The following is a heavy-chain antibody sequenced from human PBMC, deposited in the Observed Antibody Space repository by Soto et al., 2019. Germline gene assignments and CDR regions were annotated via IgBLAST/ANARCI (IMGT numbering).Heavy chain of an antibody. V-gene: IGHV1-69*06. CDR2: IIPIVGTA. J-gene: IGHJ6*02. D-gene: IGHD3-3*01. CDR1: GGTFSSYA. CDR3: ASPTREWLPPARDYYYGMDV. Sequence: QVQLVQSGAEVKKPGSSVKVSCKASGGTFSSYAISWVRQAPGQGLEWMGGIIPIVGTANYAQKFQGRVTINADKSTSTAYMGLSSVRSEDTAVYYCASPTREWLPPARDYYYGMDVWGQGTTVTVSS.